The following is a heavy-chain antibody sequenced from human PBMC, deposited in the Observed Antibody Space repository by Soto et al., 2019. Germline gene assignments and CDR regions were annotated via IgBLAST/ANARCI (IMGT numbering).Heavy chain of an antibody. CDR3: ARGVQYDFWSGYDYYYYYMDV. CDR1: GGTFSSYT. V-gene: IGHV1-69*02. CDR2: IIPILGIA. J-gene: IGHJ6*03. D-gene: IGHD3-3*01. Sequence: GASVKVSCKASGGTFSSYTISWVRQAPGQGLEWMGRIIPILGIANYAQKFQGRVTITADKSTSTAYMELSSLRSEDTAVYYCARGVQYDFWSGYDYYYYYMDVWGKGTTVTVSS.